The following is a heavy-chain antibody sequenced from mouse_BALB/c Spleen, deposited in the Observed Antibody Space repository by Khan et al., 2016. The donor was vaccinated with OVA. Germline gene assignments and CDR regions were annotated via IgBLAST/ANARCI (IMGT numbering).Heavy chain of an antibody. J-gene: IGHJ3*01. CDR2: ITSDGGST. D-gene: IGHD1-1*01. V-gene: IGHV5-12*02. Sequence: EVELVESGGVLVQPGGSLKLSCATSGFTFSDYYMCWVRQTPEKRLEWVAYITSDGGSTYYPDTVKGRFTISRDNAKNTLYLQMSRLKSEDTAIYYCARRGDVYSWSTYWGQGTLVTVSA. CDR3: ARRGDVYSWSTY. CDR1: GFTFSDYY.